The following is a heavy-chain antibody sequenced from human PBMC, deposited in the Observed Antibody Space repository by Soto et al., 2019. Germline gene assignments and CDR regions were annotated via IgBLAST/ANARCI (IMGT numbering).Heavy chain of an antibody. CDR1: GYTFTSYA. V-gene: IGHV1-3*01. J-gene: IGHJ6*02. Sequence: QVQLVQSGAEVKKPGASVKVSCKASGYTFTSYAMHWVRQAPGQRLEWMGWINAGNGNTKYSQKFQGRVTITRDTSASTAYIEVSSLRSEDTAVYYCSRDMGYCSGGSCYSRYYYYYSMDVWGQGTTVTVSS. CDR2: INAGNGNT. CDR3: SRDMGYCSGGSCYSRYYYYYSMDV. D-gene: IGHD2-15*01.